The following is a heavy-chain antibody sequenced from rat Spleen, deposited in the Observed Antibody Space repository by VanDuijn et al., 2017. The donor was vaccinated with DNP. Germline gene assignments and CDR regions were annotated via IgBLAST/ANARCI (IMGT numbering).Heavy chain of an antibody. CDR3: ARHTTDITYYFNY. D-gene: IGHD1-6*01. CDR2: ISPSGDIT. J-gene: IGHJ2*01. Sequence: EVQLVESGGGLVQPGRSMKLSCAASGFTFSHYYMAWVRQAPKKGLEWVATISPSGDITYYRDSVKGRFTISRDDARSTLYLQMDSLRSEDTATYYCARHTTDITYYFNYWGQGVMVTVSS. V-gene: IGHV5-25*01. CDR1: GFTFSHYY.